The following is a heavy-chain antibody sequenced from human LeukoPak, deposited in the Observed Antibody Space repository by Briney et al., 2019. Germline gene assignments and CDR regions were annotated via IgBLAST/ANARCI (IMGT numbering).Heavy chain of an antibody. J-gene: IGHJ4*02. CDR3: ARHDPYCGGDCYFQYYFDY. CDR1: GGSISSYY. D-gene: IGHD2-21*02. CDR2: IYYSGST. Sequence: PSETLSLTCTVSGGSISSYYWSWIRQPPGKGLEWIGYIYYSGSTNYNPSLKSRVTISVDTSKNQSSLKLSSVTAADTAVYYCARHDPYCGGDCYFQYYFDYWGQGTLVTVSS. V-gene: IGHV4-59*08.